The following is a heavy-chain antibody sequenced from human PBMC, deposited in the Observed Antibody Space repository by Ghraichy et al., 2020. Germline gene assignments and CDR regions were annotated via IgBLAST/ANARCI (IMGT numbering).Heavy chain of an antibody. V-gene: IGHV4-34*01. J-gene: IGHJ4*02. CDR1: GGSFSGYY. D-gene: IGHD4-17*01. Sequence: SETLSLTCAVYGGSFSGYYWSWIRQPPGKGLEWIGEINHSGSTNYNPSLKSRVTISEDTSKNQFSLKLSSVTAADTAVYYCARGDYGDYRLDYWGQGTLVTVSS. CDR3: ARGDYGDYRLDY. CDR2: INHSGST.